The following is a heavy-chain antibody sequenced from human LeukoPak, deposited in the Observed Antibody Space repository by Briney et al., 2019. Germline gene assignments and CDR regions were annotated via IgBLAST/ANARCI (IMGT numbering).Heavy chain of an antibody. CDR2: ISGSGGST. D-gene: IGHD2-15*01. CDR1: GFTFSSYA. V-gene: IGHV3-23*01. J-gene: IGHJ6*02. Sequence: GGSLRLSCAASGFTFSSYAMNWVRQAPGKGLEWVSAISGSGGSTYYADSVKGRFTISRDNSKNTLYLQMNSLRAEDTAVYYCARAGYCSGGSCYGMDVWGQGTTVTVSS. CDR3: ARAGYCSGGSCYGMDV.